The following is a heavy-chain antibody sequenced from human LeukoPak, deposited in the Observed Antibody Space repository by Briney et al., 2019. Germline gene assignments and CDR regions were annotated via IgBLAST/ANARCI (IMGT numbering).Heavy chain of an antibody. CDR2: LDPEDGET. Sequence: ASVKVSCKGSGYTLTALSMQCVRQAPGKGLVWRGDLDPEDGETIYAQKFQGRDTMTEDTSTDTAYMELSSLRSEDTAVYYCATVSQLPEGRGAFDIWGQGTMVTVSS. CDR1: GYTLTALS. CDR3: ATVSQLPEGRGAFDI. D-gene: IGHD2-2*01. J-gene: IGHJ3*02. V-gene: IGHV1-24*01.